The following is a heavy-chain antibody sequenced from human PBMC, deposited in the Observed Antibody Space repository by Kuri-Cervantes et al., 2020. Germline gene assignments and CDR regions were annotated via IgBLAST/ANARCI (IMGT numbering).Heavy chain of an antibody. CDR3: AREQEVVVAATTYYYYYGMDV. V-gene: IGHV3-9*01. D-gene: IGHD2-15*01. CDR2: ISWNSGSI. CDR1: GFIFDDYA. Sequence: SLKISCAASGFIFDDYAMHWVRQAPGKGLEWVSGISWNSGSIGYADSVKGRFTNSRDNAKNSLYLQMNSLRDEDTAVYYCAREQEVVVAATTYYYYYGMDVWGQGTTVTVSS. J-gene: IGHJ6*02.